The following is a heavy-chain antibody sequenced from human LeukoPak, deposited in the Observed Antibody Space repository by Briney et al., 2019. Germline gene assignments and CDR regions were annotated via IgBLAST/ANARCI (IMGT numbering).Heavy chain of an antibody. D-gene: IGHD3-10*01. CDR2: ISGSGGST. CDR3: AKDHYGSGANWFDP. J-gene: IGHJ5*02. Sequence: GGSLRLSCAASGFTFSSYAMSWVRQAPGKGLEWVSAISGSGGSTYYADSVKGRFTISRDNSKNTLYLQMNSPRAEDTAVYYCAKDHYGSGANWFDPWGQGTLVTVSS. V-gene: IGHV3-23*01. CDR1: GFTFSSYA.